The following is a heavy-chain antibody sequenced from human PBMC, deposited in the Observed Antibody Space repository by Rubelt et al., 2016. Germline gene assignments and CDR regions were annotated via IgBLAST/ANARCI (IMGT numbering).Heavy chain of an antibody. Sequence: EQLVESGGGVVQPGRSLRLSCAASGFTFSSYGMHWVRQAPGKGLEWVANIKQDGSAKNYVDSVKGRFTISRDNSKNTLYLEMNSLGAEETAVYYGATDRASKVLTDWGQGTLVTVSS. CDR2: IKQDGSAK. V-gene: IGHV3-7*03. CDR1: GFTFSSYG. D-gene: IGHD4/OR15-4a*01. J-gene: IGHJ4*02. CDR3: ATDRASKVLTD.